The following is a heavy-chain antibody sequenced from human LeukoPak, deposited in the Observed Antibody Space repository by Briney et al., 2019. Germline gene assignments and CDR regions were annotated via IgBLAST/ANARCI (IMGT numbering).Heavy chain of an antibody. Sequence: VASVKVSCKASGYTFTSYGISWVRQAPGQGLEWMGWISAYNGNTNYAQKLQGRVTMTTDTSTSTAYMELRSLRPDDTAFYYCARDYSSGWYAFDYWGQGTLVTVSS. D-gene: IGHD6-19*01. CDR3: ARDYSSGWYAFDY. V-gene: IGHV1-18*01. CDR2: ISAYNGNT. J-gene: IGHJ4*02. CDR1: GYTFTSYG.